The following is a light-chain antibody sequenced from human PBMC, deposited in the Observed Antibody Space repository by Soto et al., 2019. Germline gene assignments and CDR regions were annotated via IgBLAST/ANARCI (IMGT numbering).Light chain of an antibody. CDR1: QSVSSY. J-gene: IGKJ4*01. V-gene: IGKV3-11*01. CDR3: QPRSNWPRLP. Sequence: DIVMTQSPATLSVSPGERATLSCRASQSVSSYLAWYQQKPGQAPRFLIYDASNRATGIPARFSGSGSGTDFTLTISSLEPEDFAVYYCQPRSNWPRLPFGGGTKVDNK. CDR2: DAS.